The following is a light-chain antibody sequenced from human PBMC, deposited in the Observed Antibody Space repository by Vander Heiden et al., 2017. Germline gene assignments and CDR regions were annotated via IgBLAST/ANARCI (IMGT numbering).Light chain of an antibody. CDR3: SSYTTSGTFPYV. J-gene: IGLJ1*01. CDR1: SSDIVGYSY. CDR2: DVD. V-gene: IGLV2-14*01. Sequence: QSALTQPASVPGSPGLSITIACTGTSSDIVGYSYVAWYQRHPGKAPKLIIDDVDSRPSGVANRFSGSKSGKTASLTISGLQAEDEAEYYCSSYTTSGTFPYVFGAGTQVTVL.